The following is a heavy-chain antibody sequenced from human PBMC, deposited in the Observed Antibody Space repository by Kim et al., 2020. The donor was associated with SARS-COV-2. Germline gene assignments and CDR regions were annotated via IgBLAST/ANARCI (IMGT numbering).Heavy chain of an antibody. J-gene: IGHJ5*02. CDR2: INHSGST. V-gene: IGHV4-34*01. Sequence: SETLSLTCAVYGGSFSGYYWSWIRQPPGKGLEWIGEINHSGSTNYNPSLKSRVTISVDTSKNQFSLKLSSVTAADTAVYYCARERGVRIQLWTIRGNWFDTGGQGTLVTVSS. D-gene: IGHD5-18*01. CDR3: ARERGVRIQLWTIRGNWFDT. CDR1: GGSFSGYY.